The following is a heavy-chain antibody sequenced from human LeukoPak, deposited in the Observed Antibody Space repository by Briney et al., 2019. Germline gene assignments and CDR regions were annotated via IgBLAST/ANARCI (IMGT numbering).Heavy chain of an antibody. D-gene: IGHD2-21*01. V-gene: IGHV1-2*02. J-gene: IGHJ4*02. CDR1: GYSFTGHY. CDR2: INPHTGGT. CDR3: ARGRPTREYCSSGDCYHTDY. Sequence: ASVKVSCKASGYSFTGHYMHWVRQAPGQGLEWMGWINPHTGGTNYAQKFQGRVTMTSDTSISTAYMEVSSLRSDDTAVYYCARGRPTREYCSSGDCYHTDYWGQGTLVTVSS.